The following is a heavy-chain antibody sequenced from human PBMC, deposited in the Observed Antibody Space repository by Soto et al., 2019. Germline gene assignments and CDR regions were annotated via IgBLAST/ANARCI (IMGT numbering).Heavy chain of an antibody. CDR3: ARDGSPVVVTVGH. D-gene: IGHD2-21*02. CDR2: ISAYNGNT. CDR1: GYTFTSYG. J-gene: IGHJ1*01. V-gene: IGHV1-18*01. Sequence: ASVKVSCKASGYTFTSYGISWVRQAPGQGLEWMGWISAYNGNTNYAQKLQGRVTMTPDKSTSTAYMELRSLRSDDTVLYCWARDGSPVVVTVGHWGQGTLVPVSS.